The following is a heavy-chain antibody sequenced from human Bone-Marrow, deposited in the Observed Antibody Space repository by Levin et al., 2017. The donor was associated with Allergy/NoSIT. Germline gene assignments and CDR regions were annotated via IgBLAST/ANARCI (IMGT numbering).Heavy chain of an antibody. V-gene: IGHV3-30-3*01. CDR3: ARDRDHFEGCEFYAAESFHY. CDR2: ISFDGNDR. Sequence: GGSLRLSCSASGFTFNHYAVHWVRQAPGKGLEWVGLISFDGNDRYYADSVKGRFTVSRDASKKTVYLHMGSLRPEDTAVYYCARDRDHFEGCEFYAAESFHYWGQGTLVTVSA. J-gene: IGHJ1*01. D-gene: IGHD3-9*01. CDR1: GFTFNHYA.